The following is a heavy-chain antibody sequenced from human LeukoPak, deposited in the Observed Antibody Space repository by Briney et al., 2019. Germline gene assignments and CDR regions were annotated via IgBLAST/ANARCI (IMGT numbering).Heavy chain of an antibody. J-gene: IGHJ4*02. CDR2: ISGSGGST. D-gene: IGHD2-15*01. CDR3: AKVIYKGYCSGGSCYTEDY. CDR1: GFTFSSYA. V-gene: IGHV3-23*01. Sequence: GGSLRLSCAASGFTFSSYAMSWVRQAPGKGLEWVSAISGSGGSTYYADSVKGRFTISRDNSKNTLYLQMNSLRAEVTAVYYCAKVIYKGYCSGGSCYTEDYWGQGTLVTVSS.